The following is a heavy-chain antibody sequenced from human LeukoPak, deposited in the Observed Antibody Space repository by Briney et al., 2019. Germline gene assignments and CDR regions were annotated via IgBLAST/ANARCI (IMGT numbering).Heavy chain of an antibody. D-gene: IGHD6-19*01. Sequence: SETLSLTCAVYGGSFSGYYWSWIRQPPGKGLEWIGEINHSGSTNYNPSLKSRVTISVDTSKNQFSLKLSSVTAADTAVYYCARRHNSGWFVYWGQGILVTVSS. CDR1: GGSFSGYY. CDR2: INHSGST. V-gene: IGHV4-34*01. J-gene: IGHJ5*01. CDR3: ARRHNSGWFVY.